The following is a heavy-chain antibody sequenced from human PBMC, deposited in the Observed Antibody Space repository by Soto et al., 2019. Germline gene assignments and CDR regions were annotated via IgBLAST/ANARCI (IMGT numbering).Heavy chain of an antibody. J-gene: IGHJ5*02. CDR2: IIPVFGTV. V-gene: IGHV1-69*01. CDR3: ARDNPYTNSFGNWFDP. D-gene: IGHD6-13*01. Sequence: QVRLVQSGAEVKKPGSSVKVSCKASGGTFSNYAITWLRLAPGQGLEWLGGIIPVFGTVNYAQKFQGRVTITADESTSTAYMELNRLRSEDTAVYYCARDNPYTNSFGNWFDPWGPGTLVIVS. CDR1: GGTFSNYA.